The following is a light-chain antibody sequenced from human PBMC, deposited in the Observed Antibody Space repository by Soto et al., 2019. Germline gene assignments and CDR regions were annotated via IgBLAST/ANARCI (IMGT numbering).Light chain of an antibody. CDR3: QQYNSFSLT. CDR1: QSISSW. Sequence: DIQMTQSPSTLSASVGDRVTITCRASQSISSWLAWYQQKPGKAPKLLVYKASSLESGVPSRFGGSGSGTAFTLTISSLLPDDFATYYCQQYNSFSLTFGGGTKLEIK. J-gene: IGKJ4*01. CDR2: KAS. V-gene: IGKV1-5*03.